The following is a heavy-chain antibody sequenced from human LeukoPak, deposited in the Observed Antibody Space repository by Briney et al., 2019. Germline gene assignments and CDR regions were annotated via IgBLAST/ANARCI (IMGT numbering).Heavy chain of an antibody. V-gene: IGHV3-23*01. CDR3: AKDGAWLRFDD. CDR2: ISPGGGPT. Sequence: GGSLRLSCEGSGFPFSSHGMNWVRQAPGKGLEWVSGISPGGGPTYYADSVRGRFTISRDDSKNTLYLQMKNLRAEDTAVYYCAKDGAWLRFDDWGQGILVTVSS. CDR1: GFPFSSHG. J-gene: IGHJ4*02. D-gene: IGHD5-12*01.